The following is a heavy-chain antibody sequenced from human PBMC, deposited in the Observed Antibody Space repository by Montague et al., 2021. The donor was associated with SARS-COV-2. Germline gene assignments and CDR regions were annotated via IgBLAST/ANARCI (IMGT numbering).Heavy chain of an antibody. D-gene: IGHD6-19*01. V-gene: IGHV3-53*04. CDR2: IYSGGST. CDR1: GFTVSSNY. CDR3: ARDHGSGWFTFDY. Sequence: SLRLSCAASGFTVSSNYMSWVRQAPGKGLEWVSVIYSGGSTYYADSVKGRFTISRHNSKNTLYLQMNSLRAEDMAVYYCARDHGSGWFTFDYWGQGTLVTVSS. J-gene: IGHJ4*02.